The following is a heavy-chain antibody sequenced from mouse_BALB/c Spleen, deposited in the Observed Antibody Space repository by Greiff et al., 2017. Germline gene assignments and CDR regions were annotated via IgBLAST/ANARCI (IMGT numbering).Heavy chain of an antibody. D-gene: IGHD2-10*01. V-gene: IGHV1S126*01. J-gene: IGHJ2*01. CDR3: ARSSYGNYPDY. CDR2: IDPSDSET. CDR1: GYSFTSYW. Sequence: QVQLQQSGPQLVRPGASVKISCKASGYSFTSYWMHWVKQRPGQGLEWIGMIDPSDSETRLNQKFKDKATLTVDKSSSTAYMQLSSPTSEDSAVYYCARSSYGNYPDYWGQGTTLTVSS.